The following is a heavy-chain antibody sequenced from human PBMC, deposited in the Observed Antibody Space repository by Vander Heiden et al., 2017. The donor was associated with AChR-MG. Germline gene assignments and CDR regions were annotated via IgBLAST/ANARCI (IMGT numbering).Heavy chain of an antibody. J-gene: IGHJ4*02. CDR1: GRTFSSYA. D-gene: IGHD5-18*01. Sequence: QAQLVQSGAEVKKPGSSVKLSCKASGRTFSSYAISSVRQAPGQGLEWMGGIIPIFGTANYAQKFQGRVTITADESTSKAYMELSSLRSEDTAVYYCAPGAVPPGYSYGYGGDFDYWGQGTLVTVSS. CDR2: IIPIFGTA. V-gene: IGHV1-69*01. CDR3: APGAVPPGYSYGYGGDFDY.